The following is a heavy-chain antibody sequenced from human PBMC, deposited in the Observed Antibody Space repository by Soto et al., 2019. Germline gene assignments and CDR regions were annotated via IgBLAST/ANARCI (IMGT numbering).Heavy chain of an antibody. CDR1: GFTFSSYA. V-gene: IGHV3-30-3*01. CDR2: ISHNGSNK. D-gene: IGHD2-2*01. J-gene: IGHJ4*02. Sequence: GGSLRLSCAASGFTFSSYAMHWVRQAPGKGLEWVAVISHNGSNKYYADSVKGRFTISRDNSKNTLYLQMNSLRAEDTAVYYCARLRSIPAATGPFAYWGQGTLVTVSS. CDR3: ARLRSIPAATGPFAY.